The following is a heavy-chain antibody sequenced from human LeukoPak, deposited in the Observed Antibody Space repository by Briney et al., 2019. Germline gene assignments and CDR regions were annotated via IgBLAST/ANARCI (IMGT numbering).Heavy chain of an antibody. Sequence: EASVKVSCKASGYTFTSYYMHWVRQAPGQGLEWMGIINPSGGSTSYAQKFQGRVTMTRDTSTSTAYMELSSLRSEDTAVYYCARDAHYGSGSYADAFDIWGQGTMVTVSS. D-gene: IGHD3-10*01. V-gene: IGHV1-46*01. J-gene: IGHJ3*02. CDR2: INPSGGST. CDR3: ARDAHYGSGSYADAFDI. CDR1: GYTFTSYY.